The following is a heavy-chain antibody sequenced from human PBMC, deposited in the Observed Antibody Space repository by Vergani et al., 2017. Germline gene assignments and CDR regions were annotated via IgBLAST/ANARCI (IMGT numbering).Heavy chain of an antibody. CDR3: GRGWGYVDY. V-gene: IGHV4-59*01. J-gene: IGHJ4*02. D-gene: IGHD7-27*01. CDR2: IDYSGTT. CDR1: GDSISVYY. Sequence: QVQLQESGPGLVKPSETLSLTCTVSGDSISVYYWSWTRQPPGKGLEWIGYIDYSGTTNYNPSLKSRVTISVDTSKKQFSLRLSSVTAADTAVYYCGRGWGYVDYWGQGTLVTVSS.